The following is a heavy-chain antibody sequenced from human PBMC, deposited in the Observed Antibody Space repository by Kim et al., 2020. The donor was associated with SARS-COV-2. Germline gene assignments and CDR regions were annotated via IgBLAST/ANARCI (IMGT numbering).Heavy chain of an antibody. CDR2: INAGNGNT. Sequence: ASVKVSCKASGYTFTSYNMHWVRQAPGQRLEWMGWINAGNGNTKYSQKFQGRVTITRDTSANTAYMELSSLRSEDTAVYYCARDFASGSYWFDPWGQGTLVTVSS. CDR1: GYTFTSYN. CDR3: ARDFASGSYWFDP. D-gene: IGHD1-26*01. V-gene: IGHV1-3*01. J-gene: IGHJ5*02.